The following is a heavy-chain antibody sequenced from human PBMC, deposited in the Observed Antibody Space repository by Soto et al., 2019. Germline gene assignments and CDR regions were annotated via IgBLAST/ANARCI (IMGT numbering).Heavy chain of an antibody. D-gene: IGHD3-10*01. CDR2: IYYSGST. V-gene: IGHV4-31*03. Sequence: PSETLSLTCTVSGGSISSGGYYWSWIRQHPGKGLEWIGYIYYSGSTYYNPSLKSRVTISVDTSKNQFSLKLSSVTAADTAVYYCARGGSSGRIFDYWGQGTLVTVSS. J-gene: IGHJ4*02. CDR3: ARGGSSGRIFDY. CDR1: GGSISSGGYY.